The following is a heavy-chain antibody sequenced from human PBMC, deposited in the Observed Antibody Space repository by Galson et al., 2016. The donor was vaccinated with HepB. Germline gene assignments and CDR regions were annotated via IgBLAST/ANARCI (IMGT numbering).Heavy chain of an antibody. CDR1: GYTFTSYY. D-gene: IGHD2/OR15-2a*01. V-gene: IGHV1-46*01. Sequence: SVKVSCKASGYTFTSYYMHWVRQAPGQGLEWMGITNPSGGSTTYAQKFQGRVTMTRDTSTSTVYMELSSLRSEDTAVYYCARDFRVSNPGRGNYSYGMDVWGQGTTVIVSS. CDR2: TNPSGGST. CDR3: ARDFRVSNPGRGNYSYGMDV. J-gene: IGHJ6*02.